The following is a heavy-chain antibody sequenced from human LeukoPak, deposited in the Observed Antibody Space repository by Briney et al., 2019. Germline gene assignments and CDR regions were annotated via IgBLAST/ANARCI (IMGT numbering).Heavy chain of an antibody. CDR1: GFAFSTYW. Sequence: PGGSLRLSCAASGFAFSTYWMSWVRQAPGKGLEWVANIKQDGSEKYHLDSVKGRFTISRDSAKNSLYLQMNSLRAEDTAVYFCTREAAAGIDYWGQGTLVTVSS. CDR3: TREAAAGIDY. J-gene: IGHJ4*02. V-gene: IGHV3-7*01. CDR2: IKQDGSEK. D-gene: IGHD6-13*01.